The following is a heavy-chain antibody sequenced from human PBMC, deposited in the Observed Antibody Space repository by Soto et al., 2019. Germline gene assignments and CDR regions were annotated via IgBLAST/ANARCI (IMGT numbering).Heavy chain of an antibody. Sequence: QVQLQESGPGLVKPSETLSLTCSVSGDSISTDHWSWIRQSPGKGLEWIGNIYDSGSTSYNPSLKSRYTISVDTSKNQFPLKLPSVTAADPAFYYCARAPKGVTTWKGTGWFDPWGQGTPLTVSS. V-gene: IGHV4-59*01. D-gene: IGHD4-17*01. J-gene: IGHJ5*02. CDR2: IYDSGST. CDR3: ARAPKGVTTWKGTGWFDP. CDR1: GDSISTDH.